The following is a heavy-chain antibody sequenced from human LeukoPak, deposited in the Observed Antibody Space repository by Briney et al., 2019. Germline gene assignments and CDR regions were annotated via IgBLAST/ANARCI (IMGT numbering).Heavy chain of an antibody. D-gene: IGHD4-17*01. CDR3: ARLATVTTFSPVVY. CDR1: GLTVSSNY. V-gene: IGHV3-53*01. Sequence: PGGSLRLSCAASGLTVSSNYMSWVRQAPGKGLEWVSVIYSGGSAYYADSVKGRFTISRDNSKNTLYLQMNSLRAEDTAVYSCARLATVTTFSPVVYWGQGTLVTVSS. J-gene: IGHJ4*02. CDR2: IYSGGSA.